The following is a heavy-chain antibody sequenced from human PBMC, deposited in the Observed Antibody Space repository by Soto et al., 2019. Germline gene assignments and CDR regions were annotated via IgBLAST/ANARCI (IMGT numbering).Heavy chain of an antibody. CDR1: GGSFSGYY. V-gene: IGHV4-34*01. CDR3: ARGFGVVVVAATGKQYNWFDP. J-gene: IGHJ5*02. D-gene: IGHD2-15*01. CDR2: INHSGST. Sequence: SETLSLTCAVYGGSFSGYYWSWIRQPPGKELEWIGEINHSGSTNYNPSLKSRVTISVDTSKNQFSLKLSSVTAADTAVYYCARGFGVVVVAATGKQYNWFDPWGQGTLVTVSS.